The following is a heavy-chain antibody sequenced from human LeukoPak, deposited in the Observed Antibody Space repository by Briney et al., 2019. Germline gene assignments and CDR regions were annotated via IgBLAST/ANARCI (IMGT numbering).Heavy chain of an antibody. CDR1: GFNFNNYA. D-gene: IGHD5-12*01. V-gene: IGHV3-23*01. CDR2: IIGSSGST. CDR3: AKGAYDYIEIAYFDY. J-gene: IGHJ4*02. Sequence: GGALRLSRVASGFNFNNYAMHWVGQAPRKGLAWVSRIIGSSGSTFYADSVKGRFTISRDKSKNTLYLQMNSLRAEDTAVYYCAKGAYDYIEIAYFDYWGQGSLVTVSS.